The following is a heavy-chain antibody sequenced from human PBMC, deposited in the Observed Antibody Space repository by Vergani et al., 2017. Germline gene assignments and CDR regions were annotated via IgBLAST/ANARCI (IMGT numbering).Heavy chain of an antibody. CDR1: GFSFSTYS. D-gene: IGHD3-16*01. V-gene: IGHV3-21*01. CDR3: ARKKYYDSKDYYQVEPFDY. Sequence: EVQLQESGGGLVKPGGSLRVSCAASGFSFSTYSINWVRQAPGKGLEWVSSISGRSNYIYYADSLKGRFTISRDNSKKSVYLQMNSLRAEDTAIYYCARKKYYDSKDYYQVEPFDYWGQGTLVTVSS. J-gene: IGHJ4*02. CDR2: ISGRSNYI.